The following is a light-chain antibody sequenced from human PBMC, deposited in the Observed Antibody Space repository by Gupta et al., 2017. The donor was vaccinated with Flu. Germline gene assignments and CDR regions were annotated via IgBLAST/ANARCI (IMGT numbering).Light chain of an antibody. Sequence: EIVLTQSPSTLSLSPGERATLPCRASQCVSSYLAWYKQKPGQAPRLLIYDASNQTTGIPARFSGSGCGRDFTLTISSLEPEDFAVYYCQQSSNWLYTFGQGTKLESK. J-gene: IGKJ2*01. CDR3: QQSSNWLYT. CDR2: DAS. V-gene: IGKV3-11*02. CDR1: QCVSSY.